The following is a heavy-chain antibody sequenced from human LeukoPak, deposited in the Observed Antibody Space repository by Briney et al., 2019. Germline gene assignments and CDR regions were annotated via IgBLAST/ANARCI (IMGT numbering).Heavy chain of an antibody. CDR2: IYYSGST. CDR3: ARQYTGIDY. CDR1: GGSISSSSYY. V-gene: IGHV4-39*01. D-gene: IGHD2-2*02. J-gene: IGHJ4*02. Sequence: PSETLSLTCTVSGGSISSSSYYWGWIRQPPGKGLEWIGSIYYSGSTYYNPSLKSRVTISVDTSKNQFSLNLSTVTATDTAVFYCARQYTGIDYWGQGTLVTVSS.